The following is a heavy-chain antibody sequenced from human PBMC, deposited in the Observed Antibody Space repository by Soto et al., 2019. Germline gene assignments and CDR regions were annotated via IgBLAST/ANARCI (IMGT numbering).Heavy chain of an antibody. D-gene: IGHD3-22*01. CDR2: ISGSGGST. CDR1: GGSINTGGYF. J-gene: IGHJ3*02. Sequence: ETLSLTCTVSGGSINTGGYFWTWVRQAPGKGLEWVSAISGSGGSTYYADSVKGRFTISRDNSKNTLYLQMNSLRAEDTAVYYCANPLRVTMIVVPPDAFDIWGQGTMVTVSS. V-gene: IGHV3-23*01. CDR3: ANPLRVTMIVVPPDAFDI.